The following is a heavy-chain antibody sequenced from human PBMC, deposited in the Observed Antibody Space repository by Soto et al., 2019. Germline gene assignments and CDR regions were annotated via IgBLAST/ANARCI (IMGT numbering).Heavy chain of an antibody. CDR3: ARDRSDSSRADSFDI. CDR2: IYRGRAT. CDR1: GFSVSNTY. D-gene: IGHD6-25*01. J-gene: IGHJ3*02. V-gene: IGHV3-53*01. Sequence: VVSLRLSCAVSGFSVSNTYMSWVRQAPGKGLEWISVIYRGRATYYADSVKGRFTISRDDSRNTVYLQMNSLTTEDTAVYFCARDRSDSSRADSFDIWGQGTMVTVSS.